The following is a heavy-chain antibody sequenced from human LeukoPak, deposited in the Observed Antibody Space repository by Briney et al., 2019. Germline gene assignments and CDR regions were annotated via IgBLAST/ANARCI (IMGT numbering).Heavy chain of an antibody. V-gene: IGHV3-30*02. CDR2: IRYDGSNE. CDR1: GFIFSSYG. J-gene: IGHJ4*02. CDR3: AKKGYYASGSYFDY. Sequence: PGGSLRLSCAASGFIFSSYGMHWVRQAPGKGLEWVAFIRYDGSNEYYADSVKGRFTISRDNSKNTLYLQMNSLRAEDTAMYYCAKKGYYASGSYFDYWGQGTLVTVSS. D-gene: IGHD3-10*01.